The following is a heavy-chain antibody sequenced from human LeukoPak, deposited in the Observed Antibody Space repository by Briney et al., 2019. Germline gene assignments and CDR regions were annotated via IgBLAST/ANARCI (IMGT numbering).Heavy chain of an antibody. J-gene: IGHJ4*02. CDR2: IYYSGST. CDR3: ARDSLGLLSTGN. Sequence: SETLSLTCTVSGGSISSGDYYWSWIRQPPGKGLEWIGYIYYSGSTYYNPSLKSRVTISVDTSKNQFSLKLSSVTAADTAVYYCARDSLGLLSTGNWGQGTLVTVSS. D-gene: IGHD3-22*01. V-gene: IGHV4-30-4*08. CDR1: GGSISSGDYY.